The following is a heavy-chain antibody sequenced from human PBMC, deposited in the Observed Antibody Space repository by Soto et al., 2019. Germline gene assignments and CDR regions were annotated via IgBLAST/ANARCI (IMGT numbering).Heavy chain of an antibody. V-gene: IGHV3-21*01. J-gene: IGHJ5*02. CDR2: ISSSSSYI. CDR1: GFTFSSYS. Sequence: EVQLVESGGGLVKPGGSLRLSCAASGFTFSSYSMNWVRQAPGKGLEWVSSISSSSSYIYYADSVKGRFTISRDNAKNSLYLQMNSLRAEDTAVYYCARDGYSGYDFGPWFDPWGQGTLVTVSS. D-gene: IGHD5-12*01. CDR3: ARDGYSGYDFGPWFDP.